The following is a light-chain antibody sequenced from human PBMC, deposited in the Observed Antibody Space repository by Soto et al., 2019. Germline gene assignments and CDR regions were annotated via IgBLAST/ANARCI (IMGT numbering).Light chain of an antibody. CDR1: QDINNF. V-gene: IGKV1-16*01. J-gene: IGKJ4*01. CDR3: LQYDRFPST. Sequence: DIQMTQSPSSLSASVGGRVTITCRASQDINNFLAWFQQKPGKAPKPLIYSASSLQDGVPSRFSSSGSGTHCTLTISILQPEDFATYFCLQYDRFPSTFGGGTRVDIE. CDR2: SAS.